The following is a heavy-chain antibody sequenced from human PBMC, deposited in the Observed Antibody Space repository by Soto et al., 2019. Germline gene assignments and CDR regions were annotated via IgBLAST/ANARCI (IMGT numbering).Heavy chain of an antibody. V-gene: IGHV4-59*01. CDR2: SYSSGST. Sequence: PSETLSLTCTVSGGSIRSYYWSWIRQPPGKGLEWLGYSYSSGSTNYNPSLKSRVSISLDTSKNQFSLKLTSVTAADTAVYYCTRGSHFYYFDYWGHGTLVTVSS. CDR3: TRGSHFYYFDY. J-gene: IGHJ4*01. D-gene: IGHD3-10*01. CDR1: GGSIRSYY.